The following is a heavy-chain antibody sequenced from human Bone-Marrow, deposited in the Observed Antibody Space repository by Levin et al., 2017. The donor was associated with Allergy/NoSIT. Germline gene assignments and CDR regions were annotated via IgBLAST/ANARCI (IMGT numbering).Heavy chain of an antibody. V-gene: IGHV3-48*02. CDR2: ISSSSSTI. Sequence: SCAASGFTFSSYSMNWVRQAPGKGLEWVSYISSSSSTIYYADSVKGRFTISRDNAKNSLYLQMNSLRDEDTAVYYCARGLGYCSSTSCYAGGYYFDYWGQGTLVTVSS. D-gene: IGHD2-2*01. J-gene: IGHJ4*02. CDR1: GFTFSSYS. CDR3: ARGLGYCSSTSCYAGGYYFDY.